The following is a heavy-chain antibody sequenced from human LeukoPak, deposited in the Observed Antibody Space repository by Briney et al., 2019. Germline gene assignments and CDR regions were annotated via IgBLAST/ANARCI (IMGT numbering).Heavy chain of an antibody. J-gene: IGHJ4*02. D-gene: IGHD3-10*01. CDR1: GFTFSSYG. CDR3: AKPRNYYGSGSSFDY. V-gene: IGHV3-30*18. Sequence: GRSLRLSCAASGFTFSSYGMHWVRQAPGKGLEWVAVISYDGSNKYYADSVKGRFTISRDNSKNTLYLQMNSLRAEDTAVYYCAKPRNYYGSGSSFDYWGQGTLVTVSS. CDR2: ISYDGSNK.